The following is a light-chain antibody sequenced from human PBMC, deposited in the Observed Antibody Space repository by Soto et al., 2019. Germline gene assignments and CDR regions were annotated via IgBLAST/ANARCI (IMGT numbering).Light chain of an antibody. CDR1: RDINRN. V-gene: IGKV3-15*01. J-gene: IGKJ5*01. CDR2: GAS. Sequence: LTQSPCTLSVYLGERDTLNCRASRDINRNLAWYQQVPGQSPRLLIFGASSRAAGVPARVSGSGSGTDFTLTITNVQSEDSAMYYCQQYNNWPQFGQRRRLATK. CDR3: QQYNNWPQ.